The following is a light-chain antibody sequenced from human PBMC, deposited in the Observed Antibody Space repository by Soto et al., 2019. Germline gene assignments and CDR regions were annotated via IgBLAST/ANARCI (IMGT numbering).Light chain of an antibody. Sequence: EVMLKQSPGALSLTQGERATLSCRASQSVRNNYLAWYQQKPGQPPRLLIYNASNRTTGIPARFSGSGSGTDFTLTISSLEPEDFAVYYCQQRGNWPPITFGQGTRL. J-gene: IGKJ5*01. CDR1: QSVRNNY. CDR2: NAS. CDR3: QQRGNWPPIT. V-gene: IGKV3-11*01.